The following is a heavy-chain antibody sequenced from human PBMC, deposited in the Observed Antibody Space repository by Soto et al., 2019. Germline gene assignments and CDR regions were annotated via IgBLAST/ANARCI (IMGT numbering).Heavy chain of an antibody. CDR2: INPSGGST. J-gene: IGHJ4*02. Sequence: ASVKVSCKASGYTFTSYYMHWVRQAPGQGLEWMGIINPSGGSTSYAQKFQGRVTMTRDTSTSTVYMELSSLRSEDTAVYYCARDVYPRLAATAPYYFDYWGQGTLVTVSS. CDR1: GYTFTSYY. V-gene: IGHV1-46*01. CDR3: ARDVYPRLAATAPYYFDY. D-gene: IGHD2-15*01.